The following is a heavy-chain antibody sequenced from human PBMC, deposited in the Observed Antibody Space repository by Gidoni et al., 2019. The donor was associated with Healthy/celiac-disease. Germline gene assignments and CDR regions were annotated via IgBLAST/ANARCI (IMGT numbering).Heavy chain of an antibody. V-gene: IGHV4-39*01. J-gene: IGHJ5*02. D-gene: IGHD6-13*01. CDR2: IYYSGST. CDR3: ARRNVGIAGSGVFDP. CDR1: GGPISSSSYY. Sequence: QLQLQESGPGLVRPSETLSPTCPVSGGPISSSSYYWGWIRQPPGKGLEWIGSIYYSGSTYYNPSLKRRVTISVDTSKNQSSLKLSSVTAADTAVYYCARRNVGIAGSGVFDPWGQGTLVTVSS.